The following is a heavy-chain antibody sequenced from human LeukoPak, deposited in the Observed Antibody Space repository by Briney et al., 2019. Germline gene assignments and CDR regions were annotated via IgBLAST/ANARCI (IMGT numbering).Heavy chain of an antibody. D-gene: IGHD2-15*01. CDR2: IYYSGST. CDR1: GCSISSYY. Sequence: SETLSLTCTVSGCSISSYYWSWIRQPPGKGLEWIGYIYYSGSTNYNPSLKSRVTISVDTSKNQFSLKLSSVTAADTAVYYCARRGCSGGSCPRDAFDIWGQGTMVTVSS. CDR3: ARRGCSGGSCPRDAFDI. J-gene: IGHJ3*02. V-gene: IGHV4-59*08.